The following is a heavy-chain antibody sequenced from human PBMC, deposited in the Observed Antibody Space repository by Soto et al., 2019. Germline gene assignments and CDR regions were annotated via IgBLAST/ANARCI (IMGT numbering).Heavy chain of an antibody. D-gene: IGHD5-12*01. CDR2: SKSEGDGGTT. CDR3: TTAFGWLIRDY. Sequence: VQLVESGGALVKSGGSLRLSCAASGFTFNNAWMTWVRQAPGKGLEWVGRSKSEGDGGTTDYGASVKGRFTISRDDSKNILFLQMNSLRTEDTAVYYCTTAFGWLIRDYWGQGTLVTVSS. CDR1: GFTFNNAW. J-gene: IGHJ4*02. V-gene: IGHV3-15*02.